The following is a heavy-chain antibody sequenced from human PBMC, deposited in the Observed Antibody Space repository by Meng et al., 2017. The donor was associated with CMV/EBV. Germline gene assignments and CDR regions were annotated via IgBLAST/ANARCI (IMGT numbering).Heavy chain of an antibody. CDR3: ARDTLSTVTTVPHYGMDV. CDR2: IKVDGSDK. Sequence: GGSLRLSYAASGFTFSIYWMTWVRQAPGKGLEWVANIKVDGSDKYYVDSVKGRFTISRDNAKNSVYLQMNSLRAEDTAVYYCARDTLSTVTTVPHYGMDVWGQGTTVTVSS. CDR1: GFTFSIYW. D-gene: IGHD4-11*01. V-gene: IGHV3-7*01. J-gene: IGHJ6*02.